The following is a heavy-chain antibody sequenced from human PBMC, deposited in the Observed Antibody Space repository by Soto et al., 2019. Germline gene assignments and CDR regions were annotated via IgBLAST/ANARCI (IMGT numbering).Heavy chain of an antibody. V-gene: IGHV4-39*01. Sequence: SETLSLTCTVSGGSISSSSYYWGWIRQPPGKGLEWIGSIYYSGSTYYNPSLKSRVTISVDTSKNQFSLKLSSVTAADTAVYYCARLTATVTTIIYYYGMDVWGQGTTVTVSS. D-gene: IGHD4-17*01. CDR1: GGSISSSSYY. CDR2: IYYSGST. J-gene: IGHJ6*02. CDR3: ARLTATVTTIIYYYGMDV.